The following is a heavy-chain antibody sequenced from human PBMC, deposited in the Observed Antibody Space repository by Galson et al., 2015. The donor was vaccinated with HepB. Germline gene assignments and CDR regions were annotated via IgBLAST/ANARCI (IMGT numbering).Heavy chain of an antibody. Sequence: SVKVSCKVSGYTLTDLSMHWVRQSPGEGLEWMADLDPEDGVIIFAQKFQGRVTMTEDTSADTTYMELSSLRSDDTAIYYCAAAVLTNTTYHFDNWGQGTLGTVSS. CDR1: GYTLTDLS. CDR2: LDPEDGVI. D-gene: IGHD4/OR15-4a*01. V-gene: IGHV1-24*01. J-gene: IGHJ4*02. CDR3: AAAVLTNTTYHFDN.